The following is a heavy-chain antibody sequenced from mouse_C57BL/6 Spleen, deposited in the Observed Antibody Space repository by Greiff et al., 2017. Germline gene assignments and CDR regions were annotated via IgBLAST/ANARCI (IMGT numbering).Heavy chain of an antibody. CDR3: SYGSSYLFAY. CDR2: IDPETGGT. J-gene: IGHJ3*01. CDR1: GYTFTDYE. D-gene: IGHD1-1*01. V-gene: IGHV1-15*01. Sequence: QVQLQQSGAELVRPGASVTLSCKASGYTFTDYEMHWVKQTPVHGLEWIGAIDPETGGTAYNQKFKGKAILTADKSSSTAYMELRSLTSEDSAVYYCSYGSSYLFAYWGQGTLVTVSA.